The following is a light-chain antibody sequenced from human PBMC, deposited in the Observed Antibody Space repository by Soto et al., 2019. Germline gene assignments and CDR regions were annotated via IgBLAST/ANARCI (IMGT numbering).Light chain of an antibody. CDR2: GAS. CDR3: QQYGTSPWT. J-gene: IGKJ1*01. CDR1: QSIRSNY. V-gene: IGKV3-20*01. Sequence: EIVLTQSPGTLSLSPGERATLSCRASQSIRSNYLAWYQQHPGQAPSLLIYGASSRATGIPDRFSGSGSGTDFTLTLSRLEPEDFAVYYCQQYGTSPWTFGQGTKVEIK.